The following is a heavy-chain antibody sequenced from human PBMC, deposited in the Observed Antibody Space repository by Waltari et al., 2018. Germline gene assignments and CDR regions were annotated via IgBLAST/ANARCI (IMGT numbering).Heavy chain of an antibody. J-gene: IGHJ6*02. D-gene: IGHD3-16*01. V-gene: IGHV3-7*01. CDR2: IYQDGSVT. CDR1: GFPFSKFW. CDR3: VRDDDGGMGAV. Sequence: EVQLVESGGGLVQPGGSLRLSCAASGFPFSKFWMSWVSQGPGKGLEWVANIYQDGSVTNYVDSVKGRFTTSRDNARNSLYLQMNSLRADDTAVYYCVRDDDGGMGAVWGQGTTVTVSS.